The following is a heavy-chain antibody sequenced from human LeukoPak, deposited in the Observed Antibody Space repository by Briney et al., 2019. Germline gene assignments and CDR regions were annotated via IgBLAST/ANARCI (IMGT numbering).Heavy chain of an antibody. Sequence: SVKVSCKASGGTFSSYAISWVRQAPGQGLEWMEGIIPIFGTANYAQKFQGRVTITADKSTSTAYMELSSLRSEDTAVYYCARAKRHHDYGDYGQFDPWGQGTLVTVSS. CDR1: GGTFSSYA. V-gene: IGHV1-69*06. CDR2: IIPIFGTA. D-gene: IGHD4-17*01. CDR3: ARAKRHHDYGDYGQFDP. J-gene: IGHJ5*02.